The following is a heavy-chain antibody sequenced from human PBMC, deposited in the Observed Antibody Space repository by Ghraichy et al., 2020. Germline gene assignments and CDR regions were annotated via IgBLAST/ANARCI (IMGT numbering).Heavy chain of an antibody. J-gene: IGHJ4*02. V-gene: IGHV3-74*01. CDR3: TRDYEGIDY. CDR1: GFTFSNYW. Sequence: GGSLRLSCAASGFTFSNYWMHWVRQAPGKGLVWVSRINSEGTDTDYADSVKGRFTIYRDNAKNTLYLLMNSLRAEDMAVYYCTRDYEGIDYWGQGTLVTVSS. CDR2: INSEGTDT. D-gene: IGHD5-12*01.